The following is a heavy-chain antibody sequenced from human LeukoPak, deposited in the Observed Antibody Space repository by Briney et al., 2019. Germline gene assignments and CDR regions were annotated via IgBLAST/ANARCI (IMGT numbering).Heavy chain of an antibody. CDR1: GGSISSYH. V-gene: IGHV4-59*01. D-gene: IGHD5-24*01. CDR2: IYYSGST. J-gene: IGHJ6*03. CDR3: AIVCRDGYKLYYYYYMDV. Sequence: NPSETLSLTCTVSGGSISSYHWIWMPQPTGKGLEWIGYIYYSGSTNYNPSLKSRVTISVDTSKNQFSLKLSSLTAADTAVYYCAIVCRDGYKLYYYYYMDVWGKGTTVTVSS.